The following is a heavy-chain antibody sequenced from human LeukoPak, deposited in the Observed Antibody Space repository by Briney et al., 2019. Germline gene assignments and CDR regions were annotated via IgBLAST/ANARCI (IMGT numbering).Heavy chain of an antibody. J-gene: IGHJ4*02. D-gene: IGHD4-17*01. CDR3: AREPFDYADSGGGLDY. Sequence: PGGSLRLSGAASGFTFSSYSMNWVRQAPGKGLEWVSSISSSNSYIYYADSVRGRFTISRDNAKNSLYLQMNSLRAEDTAVYYCAREPFDYADSGGGLDYWGQGTLVTVSS. CDR1: GFTFSSYS. V-gene: IGHV3-21*01. CDR2: ISSSNSYI.